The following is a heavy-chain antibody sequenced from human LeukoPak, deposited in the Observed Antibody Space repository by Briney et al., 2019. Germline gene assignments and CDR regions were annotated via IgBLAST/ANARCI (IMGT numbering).Heavy chain of an antibody. D-gene: IGHD5-24*01. CDR1: GGTFSSYA. J-gene: IGHJ4*02. V-gene: IGHV1-69*04. Sequence: GASVKVSCKASGGTFSSYAISWVRQAPGQGLEWTGRIIPIFGIANYAQKFQGRVTITADKSTSTVYMELSSLRSEDTAVYYCAREGEDVEMANWGQGTLVTVSS. CDR3: AREGEDVEMAN. CDR2: IIPIFGIA.